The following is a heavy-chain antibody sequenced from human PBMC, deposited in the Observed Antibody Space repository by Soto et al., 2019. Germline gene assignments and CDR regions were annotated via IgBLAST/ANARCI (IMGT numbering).Heavy chain of an antibody. CDR2: IHPSGQPI. Sequence: GGSLRRSCAVSGFTFSSSEMYWVRQAPGKGLEWISYIHPSGQPIFYADSVKGQFTISRDNANNSLFLQMNSLRAEDTAVYYCASRASRWGQGTTVTVSS. V-gene: IGHV3-48*03. D-gene: IGHD1-26*01. CDR3: ASRASR. J-gene: IGHJ6*02. CDR1: GFTFSSSE.